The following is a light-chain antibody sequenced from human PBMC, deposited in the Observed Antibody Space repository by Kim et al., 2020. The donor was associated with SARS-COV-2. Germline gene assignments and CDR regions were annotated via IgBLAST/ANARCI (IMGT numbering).Light chain of an antibody. CDR1: QSVKNN. V-gene: IGKV3-15*01. Sequence: IVMTQSPATLSVSPGERVTLSCRASQSVKNNLAWYQQRPGQAPRLLIYGASRATDISARFSGSGSGTEFTLTIRSLQSEDLAVYYCQQYNDWPLLTFGGGTKVDIK. CDR3: QQYNDWPLLT. J-gene: IGKJ4*01. CDR2: GA.